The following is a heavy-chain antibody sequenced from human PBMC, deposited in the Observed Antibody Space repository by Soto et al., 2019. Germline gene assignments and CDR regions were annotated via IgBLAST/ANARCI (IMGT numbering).Heavy chain of an antibody. J-gene: IGHJ5*02. CDR2: IYYSGTT. CDR1: GGSISSSNYY. Sequence: SETLSLTCTVSGGSISSSNYYWGWIRQPPGKGLEWIGSIYYSGTTYYNPSLKSRVTISVDTSKNQFSLKLTSVTAADTAVYYCARSYSDFDPWGQGTLVTVSS. D-gene: IGHD2-21*01. V-gene: IGHV4-39*01. CDR3: ARSYSDFDP.